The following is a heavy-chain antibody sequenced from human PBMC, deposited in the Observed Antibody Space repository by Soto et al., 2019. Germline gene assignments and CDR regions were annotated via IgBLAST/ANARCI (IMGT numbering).Heavy chain of an antibody. CDR1: GGSFSGYY. D-gene: IGHD3-3*01. Sequence: SETLSLTCAVYGGSFSGYYWSWIRQPPGKGLEWIGEINHSGSTNYNPSLKSRVTISVDTSKNQFSLKLSSVTAADTAVYYCASIRRYYDFWSGYSAPYYYGMDVWGQGTTVTVSS. J-gene: IGHJ6*02. V-gene: IGHV4-34*01. CDR2: INHSGST. CDR3: ASIRRYYDFWSGYSAPYYYGMDV.